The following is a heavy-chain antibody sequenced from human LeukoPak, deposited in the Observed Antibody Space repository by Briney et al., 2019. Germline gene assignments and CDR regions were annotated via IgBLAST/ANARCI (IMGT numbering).Heavy chain of an antibody. CDR1: GGSISSYY. CDR2: IYYSGST. V-gene: IGHV4-59*01. CDR3: ARQLPQRYCSGGSCLIDY. Sequence: SETLSLTCTVSGGSISSYYWSWIRQPPGKGLEWIGYIYYSGSTNYNPSLKSRVTISVDTSKNQFSLKLSSVTAADTAAYYCARQLPQRYCSGGSCLIDYWGQGTLVTVSS. D-gene: IGHD2-15*01. J-gene: IGHJ4*02.